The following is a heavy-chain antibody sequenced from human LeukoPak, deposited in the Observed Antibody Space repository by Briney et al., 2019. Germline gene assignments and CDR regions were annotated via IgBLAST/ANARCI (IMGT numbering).Heavy chain of an antibody. V-gene: IGHV3-48*01. J-gene: IGHJ6*03. Sequence: GGSLRLSCAASGFTFSSYSMNWVRQAPGKGLEWVSYISSSSSTIYYADSVKGRFTISRDNSKNTLYLQMNSLRAEDTAVYYCARDYNSYGSKDYYYYMDVWGKGTTVTVSS. CDR2: ISSSSSTI. CDR1: GFTFSSYS. CDR3: ARDYNSYGSKDYYYYMDV. D-gene: IGHD5-18*01.